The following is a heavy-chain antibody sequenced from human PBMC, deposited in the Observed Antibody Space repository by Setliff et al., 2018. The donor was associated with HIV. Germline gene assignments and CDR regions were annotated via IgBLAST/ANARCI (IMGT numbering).Heavy chain of an antibody. V-gene: IGHV4-59*11. D-gene: IGHD3-10*01. Sequence: SETLSLTCTVSGDSISSHSWSWIRQPPGKGLEWIGTLYHSGSPIYNSSLKSRVTISGDPSKNQFSLKLSSVTAADTAVYYCARVEAKVRGATYGMDVWGQGTTVTVS. J-gene: IGHJ6*02. CDR2: LYHSGSP. CDR3: ARVEAKVRGATYGMDV. CDR1: GDSISSHS.